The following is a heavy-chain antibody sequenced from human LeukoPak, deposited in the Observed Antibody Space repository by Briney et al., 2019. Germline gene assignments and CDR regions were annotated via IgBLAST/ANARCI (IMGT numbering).Heavy chain of an antibody. J-gene: IGHJ4*02. D-gene: IGHD2-2*02. CDR3: ARGYCTSSSCYNDY. Sequence: GGSLRLSCAASGFTVSSNYMSWVRQAPGKGLEWVATMSFDVNNKYYADSVRGRFTISRDNSKNTLYLQMNSLRAEDTAVYSCARGYCTSSSCYNDYWGRGTLVTVSS. CDR2: MSFDVNNK. CDR1: GFTVSSNY. V-gene: IGHV3-30*03.